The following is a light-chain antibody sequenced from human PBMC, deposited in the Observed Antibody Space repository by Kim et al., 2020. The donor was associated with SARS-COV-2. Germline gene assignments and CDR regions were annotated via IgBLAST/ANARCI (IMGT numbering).Light chain of an antibody. CDR3: QQRSNWPRA. CDR2: DAS. CDR1: QSVSSY. V-gene: IGKV3-11*01. J-gene: IGKJ1*01. Sequence: EIVLTQSPAPLYLSPGERATLSCRASQSVSSYLAWYQQKPGQAPRLLIYDASNRATGIPARFSGSGSGTDFTLTISSLEPEDFAVYYCQQRSNWPRAFGQGTKVDIK.